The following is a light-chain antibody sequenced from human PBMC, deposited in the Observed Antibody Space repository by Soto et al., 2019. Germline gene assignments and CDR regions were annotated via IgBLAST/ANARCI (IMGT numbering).Light chain of an antibody. Sequence: DIRMTQSPPSLSAPVGDRVTITCRASQDITLYLAWYQQKPGKSPNLLIYAASTLQSGVPSRFSGSGSGTDFTLTISSLQPEDVATYFCQNYNSAPRTFGQGTKVDIK. CDR2: AAS. CDR3: QNYNSAPRT. J-gene: IGKJ1*01. CDR1: QDITLY. V-gene: IGKV1-27*01.